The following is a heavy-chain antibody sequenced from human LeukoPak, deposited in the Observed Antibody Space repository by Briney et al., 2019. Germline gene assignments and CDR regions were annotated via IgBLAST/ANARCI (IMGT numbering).Heavy chain of an antibody. CDR3: ARVPGGYYDSSGYYP. CDR2: IIPIFGTA. V-gene: IGHV1-69*13. D-gene: IGHD3-22*01. CDR1: GGTFSSYA. J-gene: IGHJ5*02. Sequence: ASVKVSCKASGGTFSSYAISWVRQAPGQGLEWMGGIIPIFGTANYAQKFQGRVTITADESTSTAYMELSSLRSEDTAVYYYARVPGGYYDSSGYYPWGQGTLVTVSS.